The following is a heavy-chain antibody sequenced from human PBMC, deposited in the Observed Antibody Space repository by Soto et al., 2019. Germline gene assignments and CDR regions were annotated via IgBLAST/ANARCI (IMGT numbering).Heavy chain of an antibody. CDR2: INGNSGAT. V-gene: IGHV3-11*06. Sequence: QVQLVESGGGLVKPGGSLRLSCAASGFTFSDHYMSWVRQAPGKGLEWLAYINGNSGATNYVDSVKGRFTISRDSAKNSLYLQMNTLRAEDTAVYYCMRGVRGYSNSGDYWGQGTLVTVSS. CDR3: MRGVRGYSNSGDY. CDR1: GFTFSDHY. D-gene: IGHD5-18*01. J-gene: IGHJ4*02.